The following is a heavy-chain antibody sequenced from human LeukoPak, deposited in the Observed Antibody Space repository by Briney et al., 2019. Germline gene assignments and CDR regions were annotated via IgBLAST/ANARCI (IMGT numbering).Heavy chain of an antibody. CDR2: ISPNSNDI. J-gene: IGHJ4*02. CDR1: GFTFSDHY. Sequence: GGSLSLSCAASGFTFSDHYMSWIRQAPGKGLEWIVYISPNSNDISYADSVKGRFTVSRDNAKNSLYLQMNSLTVEDTGVYYCSRDPRLLDYWGQGSLVTVSS. CDR3: SRDPRLLDY. D-gene: IGHD6-25*01. V-gene: IGHV3-11*01.